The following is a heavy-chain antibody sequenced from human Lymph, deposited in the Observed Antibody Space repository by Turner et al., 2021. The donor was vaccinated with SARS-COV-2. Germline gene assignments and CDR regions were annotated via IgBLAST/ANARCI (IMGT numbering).Heavy chain of an antibody. CDR2: INPNSGGT. V-gene: IGHV1-2*02. CDR1: GYTFTGYY. Sequence: QVQLVQSGAEVKKPGASVKGSCRAPGYTFTGYYMHWVRQAPGQVLEWMGWINPNSGGTNYAQKFQGRVTMTRDTSISTAYMELSRLRSDDTAVYYCARDVERYNDFWSGYSGGYGLDVWGQGTTVTVSS. CDR3: ARDVERYNDFWSGYSGGYGLDV. J-gene: IGHJ6*02. D-gene: IGHD3-3*01.